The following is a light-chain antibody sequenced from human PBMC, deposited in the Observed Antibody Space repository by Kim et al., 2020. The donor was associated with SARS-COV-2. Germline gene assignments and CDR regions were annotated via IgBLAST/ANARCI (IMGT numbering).Light chain of an antibody. V-gene: IGKV3-11*01. CDR2: ETS. J-gene: IGKJ4*01. Sequence: LSPEERATLSCRASQSVGNSLAWFQQKPGQAPRLLIFETSNRATGIPARFSGSGSGTGFTLTISSLEPEDFAVYYCQQRYNWPLTFGGGTKVDIK. CDR1: QSVGNS. CDR3: QQRYNWPLT.